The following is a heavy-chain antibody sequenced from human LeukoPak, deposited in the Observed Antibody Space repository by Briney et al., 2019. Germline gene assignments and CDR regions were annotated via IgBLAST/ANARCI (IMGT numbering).Heavy chain of an antibody. CDR1: GFTFSSYS. D-gene: IGHD2-15*01. J-gene: IGHJ3*02. Sequence: PGGSLRLSCAASGFTFSSYSMNWVRQAPGKGPEWVSSISSSSSYIYYADSVKGRFTISRDNAKNSLYLQMNSLRAEDTAVYYCARGAPPYCSGGSCYEVDAFDIWGQGTMVTVSS. CDR3: ARGAPPYCSGGSCYEVDAFDI. CDR2: ISSSSSYI. V-gene: IGHV3-21*01.